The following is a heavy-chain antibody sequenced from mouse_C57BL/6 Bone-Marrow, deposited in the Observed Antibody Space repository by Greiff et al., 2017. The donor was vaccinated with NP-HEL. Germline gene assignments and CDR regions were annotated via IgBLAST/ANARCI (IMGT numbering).Heavy chain of an antibody. V-gene: IGHV1-9*01. CDR3: ARRARWLLLAY. J-gene: IGHJ3*01. CDR2: ILPGSGST. Sequence: QVQLQQSGAELMKPGASVTLSCKATGYTFTGYWIEWVKQRPGHGLEWIGEILPGSGSTNYNEKFKGKATFTADTSSNTAYMQLSSRSTEDSAIYCCARRARWLLLAYWGKGTLVTVSA. D-gene: IGHD2-3*01. CDR1: GYTFTGYW.